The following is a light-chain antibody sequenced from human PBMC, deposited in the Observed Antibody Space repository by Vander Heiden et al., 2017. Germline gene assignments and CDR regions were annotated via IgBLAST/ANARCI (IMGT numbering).Light chain of an antibody. J-gene: IGLJ1*01. CDR3: SSHTSSSTPRV. V-gene: IGLV2-14*01. CDR2: DVS. Sequence: QSALTQPASVSGSPGQSIPIPCTGTSSDVGGYNYVSWYQQHPGKAPKLMIYDVSNRPSGVSNRFSGSKSGNTASLTISGLQAEDEADYYCSSHTSSSTPRVFGTGTKVTVL. CDR1: SSDVGGYNY.